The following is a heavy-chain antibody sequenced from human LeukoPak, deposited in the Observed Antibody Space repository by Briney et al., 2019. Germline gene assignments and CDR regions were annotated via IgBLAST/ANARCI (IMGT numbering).Heavy chain of an antibody. CDR2: IWYDGSNK. V-gene: IGHV3-33*01. CDR3: ARDQGSGWYGAQNWFDP. Sequence: GESLRLSCAASGFTFSSYGMHWVRQAPGKGLEWVAVIWYDGSNKYYADSVKGRFTISRDNSKNTLYLQMNSLRAEDTAVYYCARDQGSGWYGAQNWFDPWGQGTLVTVSS. CDR1: GFTFSSYG. D-gene: IGHD6-19*01. J-gene: IGHJ5*02.